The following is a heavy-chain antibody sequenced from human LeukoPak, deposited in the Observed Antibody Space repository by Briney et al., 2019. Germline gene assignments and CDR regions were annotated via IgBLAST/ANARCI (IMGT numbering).Heavy chain of an antibody. CDR3: AKDATVSGNYYGLDV. V-gene: IGHV3-30*18. J-gene: IGHJ5*02. Sequence: GTSLRLSCAGSGFTFSSYGVHWVRQAPGKGLEWMAVISFDGSNKNYADSVKGRFTISRDNSKDTMYLQMSSLRAEDTAVYYCAKDATVSGNYYGLDVWGQGTLVTVSS. D-gene: IGHD6-19*01. CDR1: GFTFSSYG. CDR2: ISFDGSNK.